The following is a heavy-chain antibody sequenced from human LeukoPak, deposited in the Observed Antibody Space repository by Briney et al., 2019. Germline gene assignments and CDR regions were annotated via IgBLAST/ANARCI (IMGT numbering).Heavy chain of an antibody. D-gene: IGHD4-17*01. J-gene: IGHJ4*02. CDR3: ATDLG. CDR2: VDHAGSGT. Sequence: GGSLRLSCAASGFTFTSYWMHWVRQPPGKGLVWVSRVDHAGSGTAYADSVTGRFTISRDNAKSTVYLQMNSLRAEDTAVYYCATDLGWGQGTLVAVSS. V-gene: IGHV3-74*01. CDR1: GFTFTSYW.